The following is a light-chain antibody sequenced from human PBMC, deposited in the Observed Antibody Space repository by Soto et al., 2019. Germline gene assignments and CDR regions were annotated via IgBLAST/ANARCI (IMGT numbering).Light chain of an antibody. CDR1: QSISSW. CDR3: QQYNSYRT. J-gene: IGKJ1*01. V-gene: IGKV1-5*01. CDR2: DAS. Sequence: DIQMTQSPSTLSASVGDRVTITCRARQSISSWLAWYQQKPGKAPKLLIYDASILESGVPSRFSGSRSGTEFTLTISSLQPDDFATYYCQQYNSYRTFGQGTKVEIK.